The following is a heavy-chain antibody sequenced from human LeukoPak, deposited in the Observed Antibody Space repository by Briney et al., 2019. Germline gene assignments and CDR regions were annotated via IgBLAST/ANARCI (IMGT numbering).Heavy chain of an antibody. CDR1: GYTFTSYY. Sequence: ASVKVSCKASGYTFTSYYMHWVRQAPGQGLEWMGIINPSGGSTSFAQKFQGRVTMTRDTSTSTVYMELSSLRSEDTALYYCARRNRGGDYDSSGYFYWGQGTLVTVSS. D-gene: IGHD3-22*01. J-gene: IGHJ4*02. V-gene: IGHV1-46*01. CDR2: INPSGGST. CDR3: ARRNRGGDYDSSGYFY.